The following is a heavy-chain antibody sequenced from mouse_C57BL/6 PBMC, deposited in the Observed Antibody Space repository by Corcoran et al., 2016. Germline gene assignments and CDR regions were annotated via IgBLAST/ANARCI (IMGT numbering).Heavy chain of an antibody. CDR2: IYPGDGDT. Sequence: QVQLQQSGAELVKPGASVKISCKASGYAFSSYWMNWVKQRPGKGLEWIGQIYPGDGDTNYNGKFKGKATLTADKSSSTAYIQLSSLTSEDSAVYFCARSKTAQAPFDYWGQGTTLTVSS. V-gene: IGHV1-80*01. CDR1: GYAFSSYW. D-gene: IGHD3-2*02. J-gene: IGHJ2*01. CDR3: ARSKTAQAPFDY.